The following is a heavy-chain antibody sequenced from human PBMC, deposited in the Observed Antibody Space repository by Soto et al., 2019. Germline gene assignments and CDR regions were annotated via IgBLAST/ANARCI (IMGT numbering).Heavy chain of an antibody. CDR2: IYYSGST. CDR1: GGSISSYY. Sequence: SETLSLTCTVSGGSISSYYWSWIRQPPGKGLEWIGYIYYSGSTNYNPSLKSRVTISVDTSKNQFSLKLSSVTAADTAVYYCARLDASDFWSGYGAFDIWGQGTMVTVSS. J-gene: IGHJ3*02. CDR3: ARLDASDFWSGYGAFDI. V-gene: IGHV4-59*08. D-gene: IGHD3-3*01.